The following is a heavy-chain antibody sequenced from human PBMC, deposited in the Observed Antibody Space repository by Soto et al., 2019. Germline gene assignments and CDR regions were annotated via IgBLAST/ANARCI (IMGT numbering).Heavy chain of an antibody. V-gene: IGHV4-34*01. CDR2: INHSGST. J-gene: IGHJ6*02. CDR1: GGSFSGYY. D-gene: IGHD3-3*01. CDR3: ARAHATIFGVVIIRYYGMDV. Sequence: SETLSLTCAVYGGSFSGYYWSWIRQPPGKGLEWIGEINHSGSTNYNPSLKSRVTISVDTSKNQFSLKLSSVTAADTAVYYCARAHATIFGVVIIRYYGMDVWGQGTRVTVSS.